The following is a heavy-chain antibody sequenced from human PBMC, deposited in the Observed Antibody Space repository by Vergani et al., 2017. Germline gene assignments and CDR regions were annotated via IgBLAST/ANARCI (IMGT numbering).Heavy chain of an antibody. V-gene: IGHV4-31*03. Sequence: QVQLQESGPGLVKPSQTLSLTCTVSGGSISSGGYYWSWIRQHTGKGLEWIGYIYYSGSTNANPSLKSRVTISVDTSKNQVSLKRTSVTAEDTAVYDCAREGGVCSGGSCYSNFVDYWGQGTLVTVSS. CDR2: IYYSGST. CDR3: AREGGVCSGGSCYSNFVDY. J-gene: IGHJ4*02. D-gene: IGHD2-15*01. CDR1: GGSISSGGYY.